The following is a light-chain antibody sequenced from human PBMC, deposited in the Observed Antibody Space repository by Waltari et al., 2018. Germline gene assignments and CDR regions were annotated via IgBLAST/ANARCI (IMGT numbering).Light chain of an antibody. J-gene: IGLJ3*02. CDR3: TAWDSNLSAWV. CDR2: RNN. V-gene: IGLV10-54*04. CDR1: NNNVGNQG. Sequence: QAGLTQPPSVSKGLGQTATLTCTGNNNNVGNQGAAWLQQHQGHPPKLLSYRNNNRPSGSSGKFSASRSGNTASLTITGLRPEDEADYYCTAWDSNLSAWVFGGGTKLTVL.